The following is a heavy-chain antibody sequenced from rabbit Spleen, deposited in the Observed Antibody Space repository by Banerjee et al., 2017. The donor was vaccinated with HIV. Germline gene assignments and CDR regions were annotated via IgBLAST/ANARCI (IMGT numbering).Heavy chain of an antibody. D-gene: IGHD8-1*01. J-gene: IGHJ6*01. CDR2: IGTSSGST. V-gene: IGHV1S45*01. CDR1: GFIISGSYY. CDR3: ARDSGSSFSSYGMDL. Sequence: QEQLVESGGGLVQPEGSLTLTCTTSGFIISGSYYMCWVRQAPGKGLEWIACIGTSSGSTAYASWAKGRFTISKTSSTTVTLQMTSLTAADTATYFCARDSGSSFSSYGMDLWGPGTLVTVS.